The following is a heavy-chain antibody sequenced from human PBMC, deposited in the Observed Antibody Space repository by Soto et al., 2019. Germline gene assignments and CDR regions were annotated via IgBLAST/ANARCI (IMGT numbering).Heavy chain of an antibody. CDR2: MNPNSGNT. J-gene: IGHJ2*01. CDR3: AGGPFAGSAVGWYFAL. D-gene: IGHD6-25*01. CDR1: GYTFTSYD. V-gene: IGHV1-8*01. Sequence: QVQLVQSGAEVKKPGASVKVSCKASGYTFTSYDINWVRQATGQGLEWMGWMNPNSGNTGYAQKFQGRVTMTRTTPISTAYMELSSLRSEDTAVYYCAGGPFAGSAVGWYFALWGRGTLVTVSS.